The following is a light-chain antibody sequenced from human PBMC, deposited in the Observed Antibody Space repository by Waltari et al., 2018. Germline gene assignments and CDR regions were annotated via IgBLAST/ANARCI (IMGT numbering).Light chain of an antibody. CDR2: NQS. CDR1: RSNIGSNS. CDR3: AAWDDTLNGPV. V-gene: IGLV1-44*01. J-gene: IGLJ3*02. Sequence: QYVLTQPPSSSATPGQRVTISCSGSRSNIGSNSVHWYQPVPGKAPQLPSFNQSERPSGIPDLFSGSKSGSPASLSISGRQSGDESDYYCAAWDDTLNGPVFGGGTKLTVL.